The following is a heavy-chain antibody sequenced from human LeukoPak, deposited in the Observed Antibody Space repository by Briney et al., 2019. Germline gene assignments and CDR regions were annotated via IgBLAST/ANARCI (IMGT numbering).Heavy chain of an antibody. CDR2: ISGSGDST. CDR1: GFMFSSNA. V-gene: IGHV3-23*01. J-gene: IGHJ3*02. D-gene: IGHD3-3*01. Sequence: GGSLRLSCAASGFMFSSNAMSWVRQAPGKGLEWVSAISGSGDSTYYADSVKGRLTISRDNSKNTLYLQMNSLRAGDTAVYYCTTGGPGVAPDAFDIWGQGTMVTVSS. CDR3: TTGGPGVAPDAFDI.